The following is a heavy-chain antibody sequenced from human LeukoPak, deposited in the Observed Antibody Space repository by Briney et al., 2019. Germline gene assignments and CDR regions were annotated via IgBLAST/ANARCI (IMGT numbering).Heavy chain of an antibody. V-gene: IGHV1-18*01. J-gene: IGHJ4*02. D-gene: IGHD4-17*01. CDR1: GYTFTSYG. CDR2: ISAYNGNT. CDR3: ARGSAGATVTTPYDY. Sequence: ASVKVSCKASGYTFTSYGISWVRQAPGQGLEWMGWISAYNGNTNYAQKLQGRVTMTTDTSTSTAYMELRSLRSDDTAVYYCARGSAGATVTTPYDYWGQGTLVTVSS.